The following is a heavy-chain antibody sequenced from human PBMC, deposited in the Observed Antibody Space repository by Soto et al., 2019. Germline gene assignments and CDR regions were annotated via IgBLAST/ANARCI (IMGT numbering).Heavy chain of an antibody. V-gene: IGHV4-34*01. CDR3: ARAQKRGQQLVRRPFDY. J-gene: IGHJ4*02. D-gene: IGHD6-13*01. Sequence: SETLSLTCAVYGGSFSGYYWSWIRQPPGKGLEWIGEINHSGSTNYNPSLKSRVTISVDTSKNQFSLKLSSVTAADTAVYYCARAQKRGQQLVRRPFDYWGQGTLVTVSS. CDR2: INHSGST. CDR1: GGSFSGYY.